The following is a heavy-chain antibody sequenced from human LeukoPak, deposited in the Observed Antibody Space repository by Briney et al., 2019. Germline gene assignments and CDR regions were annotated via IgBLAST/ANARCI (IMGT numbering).Heavy chain of an antibody. V-gene: IGHV3-21*01. Sequence: PGGSLRLSCAASGFTFSTYAMNWVRQAPGKGLEWVSSITSSSSYIYYADSVKGRFTISRDNAKNSLYLQMNSLRAEDTAVYYCASSFDIVAHYYYYMDVWGKGTTVTVSS. J-gene: IGHJ6*03. CDR3: ASSFDIVAHYYYYMDV. CDR2: ITSSSSYI. D-gene: IGHD2-15*01. CDR1: GFTFSTYA.